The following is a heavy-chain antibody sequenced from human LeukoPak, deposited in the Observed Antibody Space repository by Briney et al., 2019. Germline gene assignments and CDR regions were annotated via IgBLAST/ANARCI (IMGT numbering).Heavy chain of an antibody. Sequence: GGSLRLSCAASGFTFSSYAMHWVRQAPGRGLEWVAVISYDGSNKYYADSVKGRFTISRDNSKNTLYLQMNSLRAEDTAVYYCARGKDGYTFDDWGQGTLVTVSS. V-gene: IGHV3-30-3*01. CDR3: ARGKDGYTFDD. J-gene: IGHJ4*02. CDR1: GFTFSSYA. CDR2: ISYDGSNK. D-gene: IGHD5-24*01.